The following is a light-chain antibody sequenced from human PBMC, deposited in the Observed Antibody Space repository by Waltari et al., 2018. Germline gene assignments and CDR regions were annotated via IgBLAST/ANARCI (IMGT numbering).Light chain of an antibody. CDR2: GNN. CDR3: QSYDSSLSGVV. CDR1: SSNIGAGYD. J-gene: IGLJ2*01. Sequence: QSVLTQPPSVSGAPGQRVTISCTGSSSNIGAGYDVHWYQHLPGTAPKLLIYGNNNRPSGVPDRFSASRYGTSASLAITGLQAEDETDYYCQSYDSSLSGVVFGGGTKLTVL. V-gene: IGLV1-40*01.